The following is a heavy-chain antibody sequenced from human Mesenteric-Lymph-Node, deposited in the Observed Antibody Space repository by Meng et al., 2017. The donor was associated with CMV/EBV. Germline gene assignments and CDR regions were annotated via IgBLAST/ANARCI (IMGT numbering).Heavy chain of an antibody. CDR1: GGSISSSSYS. Sequence: GSLRLSCTVSGGSISSSSYSWGWIRQPPGKGLEWIGSIYYSGSTYYNPSLKSRVTISVDTSNNQCSLKLSSVTAVDTAVYFCAREMYTYGYRHFDYWGQGTLVTVSS. CDR2: IYYSGST. CDR3: AREMYTYGYRHFDY. J-gene: IGHJ4*02. D-gene: IGHD5-18*01. V-gene: IGHV4-39*07.